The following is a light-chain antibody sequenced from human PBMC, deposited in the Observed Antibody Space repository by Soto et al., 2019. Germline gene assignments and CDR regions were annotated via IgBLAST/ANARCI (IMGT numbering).Light chain of an antibody. J-gene: IGLJ3*02. V-gene: IGLV1-51*02. CDR1: SSKIGSNY. CDR2: ETN. Sequence: QSVLTQPPSVSAAPGQKVTISCSGSSSKIGSNYVSWYQQLPGTAPRLLIYETNKRPSGIPDRFSGSKSGTSATLDITGLQTGDEADYYCGTWDSSLSAWVFGGGTKVTVL. CDR3: GTWDSSLSAWV.